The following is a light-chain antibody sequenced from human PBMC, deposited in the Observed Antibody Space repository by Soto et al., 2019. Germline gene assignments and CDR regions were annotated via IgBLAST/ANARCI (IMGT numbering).Light chain of an antibody. CDR3: QQFSSYPLT. J-gene: IGKJ4*01. CDR2: GAS. Sequence: EIVLTQSPGTLSLSPGERATLSCRASQSVRSNFLAWYQQKPGQAPRLLLYGASSRATGIPDRFSGGGSGTAFTLTISRLEPEDFAVYYCQQFSSYPLTFGGGTKVDIK. CDR1: QSVRSNF. V-gene: IGKV3-20*01.